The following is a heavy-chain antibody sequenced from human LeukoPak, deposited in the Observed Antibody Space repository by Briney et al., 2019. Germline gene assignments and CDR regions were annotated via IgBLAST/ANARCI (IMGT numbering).Heavy chain of an antibody. CDR1: GGSISSGGYY. Sequence: SQTLSLTCTVSGGSISSGGYYWSWIRQHPGKGLEWIGYIYYSGSTYHNPSLKSRVTISVDTSKNQFSLKLSSVTAADTAVYYCARGDLRRNFDYWGQGTLVTVSS. CDR2: IYYSGST. J-gene: IGHJ4*02. V-gene: IGHV4-31*03. CDR3: ARGDLRRNFDY. D-gene: IGHD1-14*01.